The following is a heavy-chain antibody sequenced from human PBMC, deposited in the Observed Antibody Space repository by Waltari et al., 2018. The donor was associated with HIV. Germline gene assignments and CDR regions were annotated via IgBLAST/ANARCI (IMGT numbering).Heavy chain of an antibody. D-gene: IGHD6-19*01. Sequence: EVQLVESGGGLVKPGGSLRLSCAASGFTFSSYSMNWVRQAPATGLEWVSTISSRSSYIYYADSVKGRFTISRDNAKNSLYLQMNSLRAEDTAVYYCARDLGLTVAGIVGGEYGMDVWGQGTTVTVSS. CDR1: GFTFSSYS. CDR2: ISSRSSYI. V-gene: IGHV3-21*01. CDR3: ARDLGLTVAGIVGGEYGMDV. J-gene: IGHJ6*02.